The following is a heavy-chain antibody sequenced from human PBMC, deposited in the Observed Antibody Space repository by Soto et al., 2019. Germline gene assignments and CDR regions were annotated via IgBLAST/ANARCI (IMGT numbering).Heavy chain of an antibody. Sequence: PGGSLRLSCAASGFTFSSYEMNWVRQAPGKGLEWVSYISSSGSTIYYADSVKGRFTISRDNAKNTLYLQLNSLRAEDTAVYYCLRGNSGYGNFDYWGQGTRVTVSS. D-gene: IGHD5-12*01. V-gene: IGHV3-48*03. CDR3: LRGNSGYGNFDY. CDR2: ISSSGSTI. CDR1: GFTFSSYE. J-gene: IGHJ4*02.